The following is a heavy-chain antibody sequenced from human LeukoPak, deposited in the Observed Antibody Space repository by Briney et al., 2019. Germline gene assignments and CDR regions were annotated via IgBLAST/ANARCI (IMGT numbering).Heavy chain of an antibody. Sequence: PGGSLRLSCAASGFTVSSNYMSWVRQAPGKGLEWVSVIYSGGSTYYADSVKGRFTISRRNSKNTLYLQMNSLRAEDTAVYYCARVKGSMVRGVIIHWFDPWGQGTLVTVSS. J-gene: IGHJ5*02. CDR3: ARVKGSMVRGVIIHWFDP. CDR1: GFTVSSNY. D-gene: IGHD3-10*01. V-gene: IGHV3-53*04. CDR2: IYSGGST.